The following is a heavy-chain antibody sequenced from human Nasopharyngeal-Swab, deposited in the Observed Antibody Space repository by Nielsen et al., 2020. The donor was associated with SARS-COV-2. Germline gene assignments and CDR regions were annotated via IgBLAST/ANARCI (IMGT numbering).Heavy chain of an antibody. CDR1: GYTFTSYY. J-gene: IGHJ6*03. V-gene: IGHV1-46*01. Sequence: ASVKVSCKASGYTFTSYYMHWVRQAPGQGLEWMGIINPSGGSTSYAQKFQGRVTMTRDTSTSTVYMELSSLRSEDTAVYYCARGGYGDYLGYYYYMDVWGKGTTVTVSS. CDR3: ARGGYGDYLGYYYYMDV. CDR2: INPSGGST. D-gene: IGHD4-17*01.